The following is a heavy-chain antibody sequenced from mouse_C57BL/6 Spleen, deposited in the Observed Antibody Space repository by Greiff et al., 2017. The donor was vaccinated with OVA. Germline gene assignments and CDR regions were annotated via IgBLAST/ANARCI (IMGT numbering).Heavy chain of an antibody. CDR3: ARRDYGSSYWYFDV. CDR2: ISYDGSN. V-gene: IGHV3-6*01. Sequence: EVKLQESGPGLVKPSQSLSLTCSVTGYSITSGYYWNWIRQFPGNKLEWMGYISYDGSNNYNPSLKNRISITRDTSKNQFFLKLNSVTTEDTATYDCARRDYGSSYWYFDVWGTGTTVTVSS. J-gene: IGHJ1*03. CDR1: GYSITSGYY. D-gene: IGHD1-1*01.